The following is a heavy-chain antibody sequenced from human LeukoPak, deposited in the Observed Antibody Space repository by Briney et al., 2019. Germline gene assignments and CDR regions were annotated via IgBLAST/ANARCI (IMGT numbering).Heavy chain of an antibody. V-gene: IGHV3-48*03. D-gene: IGHD2/OR15-2a*01. CDR3: ARDRNSVVDS. J-gene: IGHJ4*02. Sequence: GGSLRLSCAASGFTFSNYEMNWVRQAPGKGLEWVSYISSSGTNIYYSDSVKGRFTISRDNAKNSLYLQMNSLRVEDTAVYYCARDRNSVVDSWGQGTLVTVSS. CDR1: GFTFSNYE. CDR2: ISSSGTNI.